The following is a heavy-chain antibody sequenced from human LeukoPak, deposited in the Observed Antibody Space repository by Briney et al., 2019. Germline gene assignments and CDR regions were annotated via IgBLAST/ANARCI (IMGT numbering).Heavy chain of an antibody. CDR1: GFTFSSYG. V-gene: IGHV3-23*01. D-gene: IGHD3-9*01. J-gene: IGHJ4*02. CDR3: ARVRYFDWLLSYYFDY. Sequence: PGGSLRLSCAASGFTFSSYGMSWVRQAPGKGLEWVSAISGSGGSTYYADSVKGRFTISRDNAKNSLYLQMNGLRAEDTAVYYCARVRYFDWLLSYYFDYWGQGTLVTVSS. CDR2: ISGSGGST.